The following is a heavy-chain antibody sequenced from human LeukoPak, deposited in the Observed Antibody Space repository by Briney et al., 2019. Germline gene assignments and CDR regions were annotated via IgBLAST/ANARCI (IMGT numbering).Heavy chain of an antibody. D-gene: IGHD4-17*01. CDR3: VRASGEGASSDYFDY. Sequence: GGSLRLSCAASGFTFSSYAMNWVRQAPGKGLEWVSTISGGGGSTFYADSVKGRFTISRDNAQNTLYLQMNSLRAEDTAVYYCVRASGEGASSDYFDYWGQGTRVTVSS. V-gene: IGHV3-23*01. J-gene: IGHJ4*02. CDR1: GFTFSSYA. CDR2: ISGGGGST.